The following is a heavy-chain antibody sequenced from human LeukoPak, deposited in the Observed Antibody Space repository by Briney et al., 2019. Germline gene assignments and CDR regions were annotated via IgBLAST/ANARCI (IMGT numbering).Heavy chain of an antibody. Sequence: SETLSLTCAVYGGSFSGYYWSWIRQPPGKGLEWIGEINHSGSTNYNPSLKSRVTISVDTSKNQLSLKLSSVTAADTAVYYCARGRRAIFGGIDYWGQGTLVTVSS. J-gene: IGHJ4*02. CDR1: GGSFSGYY. CDR3: ARGRRAIFGGIDY. CDR2: INHSGST. V-gene: IGHV4-34*01. D-gene: IGHD3-9*01.